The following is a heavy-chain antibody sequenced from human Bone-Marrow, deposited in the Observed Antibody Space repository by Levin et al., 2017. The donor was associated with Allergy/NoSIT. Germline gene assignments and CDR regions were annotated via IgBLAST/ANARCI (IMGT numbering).Heavy chain of an antibody. V-gene: IGHV4-59*11. Sequence: PSETLSLTCSVSGDYISSHYWNWLRQVPGKGLEWIGYIYSTGTTKYNPSLQSRVTISLDTSKGQFSLNLRSVNAADTAMYYCATNSPGDSSGYYQGFDYWGQGTLVTVSS. J-gene: IGHJ4*02. D-gene: IGHD3-22*01. CDR2: IYSTGTT. CDR1: GDYISSHY. CDR3: ATNSPGDSSGYYQGFDY.